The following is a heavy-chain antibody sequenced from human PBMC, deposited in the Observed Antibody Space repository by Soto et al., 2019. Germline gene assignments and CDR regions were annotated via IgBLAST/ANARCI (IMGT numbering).Heavy chain of an antibody. CDR1: GGSYSGYY. CDR3: ARAVRYYGSGSYYNNKSWFDP. D-gene: IGHD3-10*01. Sequence: SGTLSLNCSVYGGSYSGYYWSWIRQPPGKGLERIGEINHRGSTNYNRSLKSRVSISIDTSKNQFSPTLSSVTAAATAVYYCARAVRYYGSGSYYNNKSWFDPWGEGTLV. J-gene: IGHJ5*02. V-gene: IGHV4-34*01. CDR2: INHRGST.